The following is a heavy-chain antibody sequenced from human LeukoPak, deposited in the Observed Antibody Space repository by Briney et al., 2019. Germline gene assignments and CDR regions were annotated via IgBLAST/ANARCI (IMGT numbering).Heavy chain of an antibody. V-gene: IGHV4-30-4*01. Sequence: SETLSLTCTVSGGSISSGDYYWSWIRQPPGKGLEWIGYIYYSGSTYYNPSLKSRVTISVDTSKNQFSLKLSSVTAADTAVYYCARISGGNDYGDTNWFDPWGQGTLVTVSS. D-gene: IGHD4-17*01. CDR2: IYYSGST. CDR3: ARISGGNDYGDTNWFDP. J-gene: IGHJ5*02. CDR1: GGSISSGDYY.